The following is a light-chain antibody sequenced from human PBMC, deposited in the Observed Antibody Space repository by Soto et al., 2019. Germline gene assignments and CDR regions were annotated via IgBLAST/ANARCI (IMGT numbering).Light chain of an antibody. J-gene: IGKJ4*01. V-gene: IGKV1-39*01. CDR2: DAS. CDR1: QSISSY. Sequence: DIQMTQSPSSLSASMGDRVTITCRSSQSISSYLSWYQQKPGKAPKLLIYDASGLQSGVPSRFSGSGSGTDFTLTISSLQPEDIATYYCQQNYRTPLTFGGGTKVDIK. CDR3: QQNYRTPLT.